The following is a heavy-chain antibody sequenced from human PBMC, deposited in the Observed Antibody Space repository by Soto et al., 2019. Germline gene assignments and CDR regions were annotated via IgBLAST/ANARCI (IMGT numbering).Heavy chain of an antibody. D-gene: IGHD5-12*01. J-gene: IGHJ4*02. CDR2: IVPVFGRP. V-gene: IGHV1-69*13. Sequence: SVKVSCKASGGSFSNFGISWVRQAPGQGLEWMGGIVPVFGRPNYAQRFRGRLTITADESTSTGYMELISLRSDDMAVYYCAREGSGYNFWGQGTQVTVSS. CDR1: GGSFSNFG. CDR3: AREGSGYNF.